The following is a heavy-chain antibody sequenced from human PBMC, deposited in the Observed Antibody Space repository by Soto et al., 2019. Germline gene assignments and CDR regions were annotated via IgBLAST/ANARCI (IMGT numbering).Heavy chain of an antibody. CDR1: GFTFSAYA. CDR2: IGSDRGASS. CDR3: VRGGVATAYGFDP. Sequence: PGGSLRLSCAASGFTFSAYAMTWVRQAPGKGLEWVSSIGSDRGASSAYAESVRGRFTISRDNFKNTVYLQMNSLRVEDTAVYYCVRGGVATAYGFDPWGQGTLVTVYS. J-gene: IGHJ5*02. D-gene: IGHD3-10*01. V-gene: IGHV3-23*01.